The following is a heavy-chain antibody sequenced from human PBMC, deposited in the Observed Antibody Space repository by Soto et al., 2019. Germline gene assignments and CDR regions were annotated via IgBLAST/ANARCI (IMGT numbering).Heavy chain of an antibody. CDR1: GGSTSGYY. CDR3: ARSGGSFKFDY. J-gene: IGHJ4*02. D-gene: IGHD1-26*01. V-gene: IGHV4-4*07. Sequence: SETLSLTCTVSGGSTSGYYWSWIRQPAGKGLEWIGRIYTSGSTNYNPSLKSRVTMSVDTSKSQFSLKLSSVTAADTAVYYCARSGGSFKFDYWGQGALVTVSS. CDR2: IYTSGST.